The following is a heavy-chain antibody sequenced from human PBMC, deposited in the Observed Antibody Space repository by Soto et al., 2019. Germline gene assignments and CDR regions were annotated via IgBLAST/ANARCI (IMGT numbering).Heavy chain of an antibody. CDR1: GFTFSSYA. CDR3: AKVRYYYDSSGYYYELYYFDY. J-gene: IGHJ4*02. D-gene: IGHD3-22*01. CDR2: ISGSGGST. Sequence: PGGSLRLSCAASGFTFSSYAMSWVRQAPGKGLEWVSAISGSGGSTYYADYVKGRFTISRDNSKNKLNLQMNSLRAEDTAVYYCAKVRYYYDSSGYYYELYYFDYWGQGT. V-gene: IGHV3-23*01.